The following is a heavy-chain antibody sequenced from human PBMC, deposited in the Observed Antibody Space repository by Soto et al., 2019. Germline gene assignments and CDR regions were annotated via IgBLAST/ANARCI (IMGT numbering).Heavy chain of an antibody. D-gene: IGHD2-2*01. V-gene: IGHV3-74*03. CDR1: GFTFSSYW. Sequence: EVQLVESGGGLVQPGGSLRLSCAASGFTFSSYWMHWVRQAPGKGLVWVSRNNSDGSSTTYADSVKGRFTISRDNAKNTLYLQMNSLRAEDTAVYYCARVETCSSTSCYSVFDYWGQGTLVTVSS. J-gene: IGHJ4*02. CDR3: ARVETCSSTSCYSVFDY. CDR2: NNSDGSST.